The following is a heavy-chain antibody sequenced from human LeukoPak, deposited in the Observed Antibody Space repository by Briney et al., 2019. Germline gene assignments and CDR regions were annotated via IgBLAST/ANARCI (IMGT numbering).Heavy chain of an antibody. D-gene: IGHD1-26*01. Sequence: PGGSLRLSCTASGSTFSSYWMSWVRQAPGKGLEWVANIRQDGGLKHYVDSVKGRFTISRDNAENSLYLQMNSLRAEDTAVYYCAKASPGSYSAFDIWGQGTMVTVSS. CDR1: GSTFSSYW. J-gene: IGHJ3*02. CDR2: IRQDGGLK. CDR3: AKASPGSYSAFDI. V-gene: IGHV3-7*01.